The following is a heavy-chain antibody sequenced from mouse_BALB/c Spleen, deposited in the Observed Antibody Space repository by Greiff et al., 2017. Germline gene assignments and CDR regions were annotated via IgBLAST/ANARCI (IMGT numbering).Heavy chain of an antibody. CDR3: VRRAMDY. CDR1: GFSLTSYD. J-gene: IGHJ4*01. V-gene: IGHV2-9-2*01. Sequence: VQRVESGPGLVAPSQSLSITCTVSGFSLTSYDISWIRQPPGKGLEWLGVIWTGGGTNYNSAFMSRLSISKDNSKSQVFLKMNSLQTDDTAIYCCVRRAMDYWGQGTSVTVSS. CDR2: IWTGGGT.